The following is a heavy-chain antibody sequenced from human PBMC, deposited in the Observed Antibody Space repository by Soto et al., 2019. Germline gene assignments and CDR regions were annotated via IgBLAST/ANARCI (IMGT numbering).Heavy chain of an antibody. J-gene: IGHJ6*02. Sequence: GASVKVSCKASGYTFTGYYMHWVRQASGQGLEWMGWINPNSGGTNYAQKFQGWVTMTRDTSISTAYMELSRLRSDDTAVYYCARDSTGTEGYYYYGMDVWGQGTTVTVSS. V-gene: IGHV1-2*04. CDR1: GYTFTGYY. D-gene: IGHD1-1*01. CDR2: INPNSGGT. CDR3: ARDSTGTEGYYYYGMDV.